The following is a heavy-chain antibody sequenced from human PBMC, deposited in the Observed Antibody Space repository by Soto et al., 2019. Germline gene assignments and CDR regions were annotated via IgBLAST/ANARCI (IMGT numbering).Heavy chain of an antibody. CDR2: INHSGST. CDR3: ARGHGYSSSWYY. J-gene: IGHJ4*02. CDR1: GGSFSGYY. Sequence: SETLSLTCAVYGGSFSGYYWSWIRQPPGKGLEWIGEINHSGSTNHNPSLKSRVTVSVDASKNQFSLNLTSVTAADTAVYYCARGHGYSSSWYYWGQGTLVTVSS. V-gene: IGHV4-34*01. D-gene: IGHD6-13*01.